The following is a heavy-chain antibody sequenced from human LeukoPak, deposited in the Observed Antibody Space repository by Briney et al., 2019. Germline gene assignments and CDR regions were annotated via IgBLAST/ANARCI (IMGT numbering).Heavy chain of an antibody. CDR2: IGQDGGEK. J-gene: IGHJ4*02. CDR1: GFTFTTYW. Sequence: GGSLRLSCAASGFTFTTYWMSGGRQAPGKWPEGLANIGQDGGEKDYVDSVKGRFTISIDNAENSLFLQMDSLRDEDTAVYYCARDPGIAAAGTAGYFDSWGQGILVTVSS. V-gene: IGHV3-7*01. CDR3: ARDPGIAAAGTAGYFDS. D-gene: IGHD6-13*01.